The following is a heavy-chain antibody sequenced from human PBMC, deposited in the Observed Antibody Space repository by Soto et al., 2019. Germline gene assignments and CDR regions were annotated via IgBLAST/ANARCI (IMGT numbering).Heavy chain of an antibody. Sequence: QITLKESGPTLVKPTQTLTLTCSFSGFSLTSSKVDVGWIRQPPGKALEWLALIYWNDDKRYSPSLKRRLTITKDTSTNQVFLTMTNMDPVDTATYFCARSFKGGAAGPFYYYGMDVRGQGTTVTVSS. CDR1: GFSLTSSKVD. CDR2: IYWNDDK. V-gene: IGHV2-5*01. J-gene: IGHJ6*02. CDR3: ARSFKGGAAGPFYYYGMDV. D-gene: IGHD6-13*01.